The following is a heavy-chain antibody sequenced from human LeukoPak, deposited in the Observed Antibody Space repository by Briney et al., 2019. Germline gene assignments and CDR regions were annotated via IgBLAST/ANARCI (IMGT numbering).Heavy chain of an antibody. J-gene: IGHJ4*02. Sequence: GGSLRLSCAASGFTVSSNYMNWVHQVPGKGLEWVSVIYAGGNTYYADSVKERFTISRDNSRNTLYLQMNSLRGDDTAVYYCAREVYSSTWFDLWGQGTLVTVSS. CDR1: GFTVSSNY. D-gene: IGHD6-13*01. V-gene: IGHV3-66*01. CDR3: AREVYSSTWFDL. CDR2: IYAGGNT.